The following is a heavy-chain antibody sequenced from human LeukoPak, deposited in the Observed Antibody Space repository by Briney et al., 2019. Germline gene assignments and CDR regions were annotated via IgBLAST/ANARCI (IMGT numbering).Heavy chain of an antibody. CDR3: ATDEVDTYYYETSAYYRFDY. D-gene: IGHD3-22*01. CDR1: GFTFTNAW. J-gene: IGHJ4*02. V-gene: IGHV3-15*01. Sequence: PGGSLRLSCAASGFTFTNAWMSWVRQAPGKGLEWVGRIKNKIDGGTAEYAAPVKGRFTISRDDSKNTLYLQMNGLKTEDTAVYYCATDEVDTYYYETSAYYRFDYWGQGTLVTVSS. CDR2: IKNKIDGGTA.